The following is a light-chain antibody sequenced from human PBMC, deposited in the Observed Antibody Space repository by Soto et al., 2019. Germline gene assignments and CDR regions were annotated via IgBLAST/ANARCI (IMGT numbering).Light chain of an antibody. CDR1: SANIGAAYN. CDR3: QPYDIIMSGSV. Sequence: QSVLTQPPSVSGAPGQRVTISCTGSSANIGAAYNVDWYQQLPGTAPKLVIYGTNNRPSGVPARCSASKSGTSASLAIARLQAKDEGDYYCQPYDIIMSGSVFGTGPKATVL. V-gene: IGLV1-40*01. J-gene: IGLJ1*01. CDR2: GTN.